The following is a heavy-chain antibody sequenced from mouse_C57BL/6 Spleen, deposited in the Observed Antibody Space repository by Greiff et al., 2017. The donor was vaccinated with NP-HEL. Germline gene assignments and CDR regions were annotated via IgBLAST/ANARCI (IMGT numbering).Heavy chain of an antibody. Sequence: QVQLQQPGAELVKPGASVKMSCKASGYTFTSYWIPWVKQRPGQGLEWIGDIYPGSGSTNYNEKFKSKATLAVDPSSSTAYMQLSSLTSEDSAVYYCARRAYSNEAWFAYWGQGTLVTVSA. J-gene: IGHJ3*01. V-gene: IGHV1-55*01. CDR3: ARRAYSNEAWFAY. CDR2: IYPGSGST. CDR1: GYTFTSYW. D-gene: IGHD2-5*01.